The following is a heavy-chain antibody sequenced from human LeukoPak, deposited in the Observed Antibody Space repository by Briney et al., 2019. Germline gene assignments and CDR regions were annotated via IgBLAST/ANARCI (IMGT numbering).Heavy chain of an antibody. D-gene: IGHD3-3*01. CDR1: GGSISSSSYY. J-gene: IGHJ5*02. Sequence: SETLSLTCTVSGGSISSSSYYWGWIRQPPGKGLEWIGSIYYSGSTYYNPSLKSRVTISVDTSKNQFSLKLSSVTAADTAVYYCARVYDFWSGFYWFDPWGQGTLVTVSS. CDR3: ARVYDFWSGFYWFDP. V-gene: IGHV4-39*07. CDR2: IYYSGST.